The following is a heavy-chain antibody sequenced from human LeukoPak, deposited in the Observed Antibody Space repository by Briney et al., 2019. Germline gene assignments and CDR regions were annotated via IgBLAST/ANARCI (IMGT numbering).Heavy chain of an antibody. CDR1: GFTFSSYA. J-gene: IGHJ4*02. D-gene: IGHD3-22*01. CDR2: ISINGGST. CDR3: AKDLAEYYYDGSGYYYLDF. V-gene: IGHV3-64D*06. Sequence: GGSLRLSCSASGFTFSSYAMHWVRQAPGKGLEYVSGISINGGSTDYADSVKGRFTISRDNSKNTVYLQMSSLRAEDTAVYSCAKDLAEYYYDGSGYYYLDFWGQGTLVTVSS.